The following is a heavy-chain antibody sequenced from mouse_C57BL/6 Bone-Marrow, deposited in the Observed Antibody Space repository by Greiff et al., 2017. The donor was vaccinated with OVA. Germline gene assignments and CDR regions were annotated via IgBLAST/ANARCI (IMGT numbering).Heavy chain of an antibody. CDR3: ARDYYGSSWFAY. CDR1: GYTFTSYW. D-gene: IGHD1-1*01. V-gene: IGHV1-69*01. CDR2: IDPSDSYT. Sequence: QVQLQQPGAELVMPGASVKLSCKASGYTFTSYWMHWVKQRPGQGLEWIGEIDPSDSYTNYNQKFKGKSTFTVDKSSSTAYMQLSSLTSEGSAVYYCARDYYGSSWFAYWGQGTLVTVSA. J-gene: IGHJ3*01.